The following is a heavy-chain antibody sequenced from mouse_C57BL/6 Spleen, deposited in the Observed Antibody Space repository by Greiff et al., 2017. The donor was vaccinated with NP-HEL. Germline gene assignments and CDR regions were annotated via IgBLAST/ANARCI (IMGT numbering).Heavy chain of an antibody. V-gene: IGHV1-64*01. J-gene: IGHJ1*03. CDR1: GYTFTSYW. Sequence: QVQLQQPGAELVKPGASVKLSCKASGYTFTSYWMHWVKQRPGQGLEWIGMIHPNSGSTNYNEKFKSKATLTVDKSYSTAYMQLSSLTSEDSAVYYCARPYYYGSSPYWYFDVWGTGTTVTVSS. D-gene: IGHD1-1*01. CDR3: ARPYYYGSSPYWYFDV. CDR2: IHPNSGST.